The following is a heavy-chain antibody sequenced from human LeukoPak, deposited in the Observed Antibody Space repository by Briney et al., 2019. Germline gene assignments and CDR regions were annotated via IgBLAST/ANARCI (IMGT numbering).Heavy chain of an antibody. Sequence: SVKVSCKASGGTFSSYAISWVRQAPEQGLEWMGGIIPIFGTANYAQKFQGRVTITTDESTSTAYMELSSLRSEDTAVYYCARDLSVPAAREGYYYYMDDWGKGTTVTVSS. CDR3: ARDLSVPAAREGYYYYMDD. CDR1: GGTFSSYA. J-gene: IGHJ6*03. CDR2: IIPIFGTA. D-gene: IGHD2-2*01. V-gene: IGHV1-69*05.